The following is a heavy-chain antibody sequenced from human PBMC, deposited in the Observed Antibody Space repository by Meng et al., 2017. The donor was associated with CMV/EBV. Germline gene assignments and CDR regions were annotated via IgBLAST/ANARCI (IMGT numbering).Heavy chain of an antibody. CDR1: GGSFSGYY. J-gene: IGHJ5*02. D-gene: IGHD3-10*01. V-gene: IGHV4-34*01. Sequence: LTCAVYGGSFSGYYWSWIRQPPGKGLEWIGEINHSGSTNYNPSLKSRVTISVDTSKNQFSLKLSSVTAADTAVYYCVRFGELEWFDPWGQGTLVTVSS. CDR3: VRFGELEWFDP. CDR2: INHSGST.